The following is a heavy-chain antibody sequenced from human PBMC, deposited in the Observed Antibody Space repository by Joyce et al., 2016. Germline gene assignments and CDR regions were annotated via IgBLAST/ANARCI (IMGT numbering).Heavy chain of an antibody. Sequence: QVTLRESGPALVKPTQTLTLTCTFSGFSLTTTGMTVSWLRQPPGKDLEWLALIDWHADKYYNTSLKTSLTRSKDTSKDQVVLVMTNMDPVDTATYYCARILSPHNSYYYGMDVWGQGTTVTVSS. CDR2: IDWHADK. CDR3: ARILSPHNSYYYGMDV. V-gene: IGHV2-70*01. CDR1: GFSLTTTGMT. J-gene: IGHJ6*02. D-gene: IGHD2/OR15-2a*01.